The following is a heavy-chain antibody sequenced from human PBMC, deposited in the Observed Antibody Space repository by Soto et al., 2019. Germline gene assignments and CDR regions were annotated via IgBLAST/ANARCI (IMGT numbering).Heavy chain of an antibody. CDR1: GFTFRNYA. D-gene: IGHD6-19*01. J-gene: IGHJ2*01. V-gene: IGHV3-23*01. CDR2: ITGSGGST. CDR3: ARAKGIAVAGIRWYFDL. Sequence: PGGSRRLSCAASGFTFRNYALNWVGQAPGKGLEWVSAITGSGGSTYYADSVKGRFIISRDNSKNTLYMQMNSLRVEDTAVYYCARAKGIAVAGIRWYFDLWGRGTLVTVSS.